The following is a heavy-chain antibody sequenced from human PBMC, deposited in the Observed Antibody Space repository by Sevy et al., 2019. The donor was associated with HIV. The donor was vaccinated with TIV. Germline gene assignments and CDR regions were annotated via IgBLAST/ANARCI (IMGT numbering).Heavy chain of an antibody. CDR2: INPNSGGT. J-gene: IGHJ1*01. D-gene: IGHD3-3*01. CDR3: ARDQARNLIFGVSKELDV. CDR1: GYTFTGYY. V-gene: IGHV1-2*02. Sequence: ASVKVSCKASGYTFTGYYMHWVRQAPGQGLEWMGWINPNSGGTNYAQKFKGRLTMTSDTSISTAYMELSRLRSDDRAVYYCARDQARNLIFGVSKELDVWGQGTQVTVSS.